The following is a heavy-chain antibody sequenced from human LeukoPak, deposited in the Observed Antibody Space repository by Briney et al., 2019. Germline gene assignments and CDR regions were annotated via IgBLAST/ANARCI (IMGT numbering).Heavy chain of an antibody. CDR1: GFTFTSYS. V-gene: IGHV3-23*01. D-gene: IGHD1-26*01. CDR2: ISGGGGST. J-gene: IGHJ4*02. CDR3: AKGGKWDVTPFDY. Sequence: SGGSPRLSCAASGFTFTSYSMNWVRQAPGKGLEWVSTISGGGGSTYYADSVMGRFTISRDNSKNTLYLQVNSLRAEDTAVYYCAKGGKWDVTPFDYWGQGTLVTVSS.